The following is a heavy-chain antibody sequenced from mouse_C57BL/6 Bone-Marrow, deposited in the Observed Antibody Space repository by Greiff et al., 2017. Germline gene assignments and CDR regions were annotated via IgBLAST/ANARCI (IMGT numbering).Heavy chain of an antibody. CDR3: TTDYSNAFAF. D-gene: IGHD2-5*01. CDR1: GFTINDYY. CDR2: IDPEDGDT. J-gene: IGHJ3*01. V-gene: IGHV14-1*01. Sequence: EVQLQQSGAELVRPGASVKLSCTASGFTINDYYMHWVKQRPEQGLEWIGRIDPEDGDTEYAPKFQGKATMTADTSSNTAYLQLSSLTSEDTAVYYGTTDYSNAFAFGGRGQLITVSA.